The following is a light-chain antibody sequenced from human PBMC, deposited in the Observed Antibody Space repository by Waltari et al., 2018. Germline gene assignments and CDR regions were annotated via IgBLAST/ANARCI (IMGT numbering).Light chain of an antibody. CDR2: EVS. CDR3: SSYTSSSTL. CDR1: SSAFGGYTY. V-gene: IGLV2-14*01. J-gene: IGLJ1*01. Sequence: QSALTQPASVSRSPGQSITISCTGTSSAFGGYTYFSWYPQHPGKAPKLMMYEVSNRPAGVSNRFSGSKSGNTASLTISGLQAEHEADYYCSSYTSSSTLFGTGTKVTVL.